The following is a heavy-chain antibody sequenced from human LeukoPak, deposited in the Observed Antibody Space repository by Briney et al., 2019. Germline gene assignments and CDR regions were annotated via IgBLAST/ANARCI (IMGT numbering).Heavy chain of an antibody. CDR3: ARAVVVAATLSYPDY. CDR2: IYYSGRT. V-gene: IGHV4-39*01. Sequence: SETLSLTCTVSGGSIRSSSHYWGWIRQPPGKGLEWIGSIYYSGRTYYNPSLKSRVTISVDTSKNQFSLKVSSVTAADTAVYYCARAVVVAATLSYPDYWGQGTLVTVSS. J-gene: IGHJ4*02. D-gene: IGHD2-15*01. CDR1: GGSIRSSSHY.